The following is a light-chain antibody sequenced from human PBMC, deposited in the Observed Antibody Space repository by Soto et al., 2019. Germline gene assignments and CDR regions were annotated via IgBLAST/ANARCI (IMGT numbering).Light chain of an antibody. CDR3: QHTRT. CDR2: DAS. V-gene: IGKV1-5*01. CDR1: QNINNW. Sequence: DFQMTPSPSTLSASVGDRVTITCQASQNINNWVAWYQQKPGKAPKFLIYDASTLQRGVPSRFSGSGFGTEFSLTISSLQTDDFGSYYCQHTRTFGQGTKVEIK. J-gene: IGKJ1*01.